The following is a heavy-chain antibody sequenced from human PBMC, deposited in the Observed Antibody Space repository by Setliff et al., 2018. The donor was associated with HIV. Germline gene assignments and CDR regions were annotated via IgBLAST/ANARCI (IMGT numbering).Heavy chain of an antibody. J-gene: IGHJ5*02. Sequence: RASVKVSCKASGGTFSSYVISWVRQAPGQGPEWMGGIIPMYGVTNYAHKFQGRVTITTDESTSTAYMELSSLRSEDTAVYYCALPYCSGGNCWSSASLPPAGWFDPWGQGTLVTVSS. D-gene: IGHD2-15*01. V-gene: IGHV1-69*05. CDR3: ALPYCSGGNCWSSASLPPAGWFDP. CDR2: IIPMYGVT. CDR1: GGTFSSYV.